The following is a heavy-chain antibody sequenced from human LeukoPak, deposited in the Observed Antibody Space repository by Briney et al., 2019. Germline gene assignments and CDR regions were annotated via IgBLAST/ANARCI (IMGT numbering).Heavy chain of an antibody. D-gene: IGHD3-22*01. CDR3: ARGPPFGYYDSSGYSAGAFDI. CDR2: INPNSGGT. J-gene: IGHJ3*02. Sequence: GASVKVSCKASGYTFTGYYMHWVRQVPGQGLEWMGWINPNSGGTNYAQKFQGWVTMTRDTSISTAYMELSRLRSDDTAVYYCARGPPFGYYDSSGYSAGAFDIWGQGTMVTVSS. CDR1: GYTFTGYY. V-gene: IGHV1-2*04.